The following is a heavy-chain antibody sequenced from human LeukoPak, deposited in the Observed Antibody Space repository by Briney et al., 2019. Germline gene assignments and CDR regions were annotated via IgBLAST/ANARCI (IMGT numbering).Heavy chain of an antibody. Sequence: SVKVSCKASGGTFSSYAISWVRQAPGQGLEWMGRIIPILGIANYAQKFQGRVTITADKSTSTAYMELRSLRSDDTAVYYCARDDDRGVEMATIALDYWGQGTLVTVSS. J-gene: IGHJ4*02. CDR1: GGTFSSYA. D-gene: IGHD5-24*01. CDR3: ARDDDRGVEMATIALDY. CDR2: IIPILGIA. V-gene: IGHV1-69*04.